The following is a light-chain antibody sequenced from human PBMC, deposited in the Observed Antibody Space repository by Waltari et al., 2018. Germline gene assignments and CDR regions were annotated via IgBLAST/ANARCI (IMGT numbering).Light chain of an antibody. CDR2: AAS. CDR3: QQSDSTRT. CDR1: QSISSY. J-gene: IGKJ5*01. V-gene: IGKV1-39*01. Sequence: DIQMTQSPSSLSASVGDRVTITCRASQSISSYLNWYQQKPGKAPNLLIYAASSLQSVVRSRYSGSGSGTDFTLTISSLQPEDFATYDCQQSDSTRTFGQGTRLESK.